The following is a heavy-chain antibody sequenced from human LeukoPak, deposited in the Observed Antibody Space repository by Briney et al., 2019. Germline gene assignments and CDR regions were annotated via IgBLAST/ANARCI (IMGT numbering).Heavy chain of an antibody. CDR3: AALWSNYYYYYGMDV. Sequence: ASVKVSCKASGYTFTSYAMHWVRQAPGQRLEWMGWINAGNGNTKYSQKFQGRVTITRDTSASTAYMELSSLRSEDTAVYYCAALWSNYYYYYGMDVWGQGTTVTVSS. V-gene: IGHV1-3*01. CDR2: INAGNGNT. D-gene: IGHD3-10*01. CDR1: GYTFTSYA. J-gene: IGHJ6*02.